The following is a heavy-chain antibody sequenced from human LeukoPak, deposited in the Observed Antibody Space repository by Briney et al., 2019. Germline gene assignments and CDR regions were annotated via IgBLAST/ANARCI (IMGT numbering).Heavy chain of an antibody. D-gene: IGHD3-10*01. CDR1: GFTFTSYV. V-gene: IGHV3-11*01. CDR3: ARLAYYYGSGGDYFDY. J-gene: IGHJ4*02. CDR2: VSGRGVNT. Sequence: GGSLRLSCAASGFTFTSYVMRWVRQAPGKGLEWLSSVSGRGVNTYYADSVKGRFTISRDNAKNSLYLQMNSLRAEDTAVYYCARLAYYYGSGGDYFDYWGQGTLVTVSS.